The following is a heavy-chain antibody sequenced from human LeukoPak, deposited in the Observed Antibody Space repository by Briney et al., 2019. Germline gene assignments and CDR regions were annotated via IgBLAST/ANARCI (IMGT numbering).Heavy chain of an antibody. V-gene: IGHV1-2*02. CDR3: ARADGSAWPTGEFDY. Sequence: ASVKVSCKASGYTFSGYYMHWVRQAPGRGLEWMGWINPNSGGTNYVQKFQGRVTMTRDTSISTAYMDLSRLRSDDTAVYYCARADGSAWPTGEFDYWGQGTLVTVSS. CDR2: INPNSGGT. D-gene: IGHD6-19*01. CDR1: GYTFSGYY. J-gene: IGHJ4*02.